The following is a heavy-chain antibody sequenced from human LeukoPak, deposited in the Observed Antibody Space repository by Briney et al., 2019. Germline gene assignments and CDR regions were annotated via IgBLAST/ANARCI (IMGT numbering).Heavy chain of an antibody. CDR1: GYTFTGYY. CDR2: INPNSGGT. Sequence: GASVKVSCKASGYTFTGYYMHWVRQAPGQGLEWMGWINPNSGGTNYAQKFQGRVTMTRDTSISTAYMELSRLRSDDTAVYYCARDLVVVVPAAIVQDAFDIWGQGTMVTVSS. V-gene: IGHV1-2*02. J-gene: IGHJ3*02. D-gene: IGHD2-2*01. CDR3: ARDLVVVVPAAIVQDAFDI.